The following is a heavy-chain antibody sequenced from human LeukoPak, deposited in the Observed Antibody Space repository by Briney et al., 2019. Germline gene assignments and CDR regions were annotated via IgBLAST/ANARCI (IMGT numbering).Heavy chain of an antibody. CDR3: ARRLYGGNWYFDY. CDR1: GFTFSSYW. J-gene: IGHJ4*02. D-gene: IGHD4-23*01. CDR2: IKQDGSEK. V-gene: IGHV3-7*01. Sequence: GGSLRLSCAASGFTFSSYWMSWVRQAPGKGLEWVANIKQDGSEKYYVDSVKGRFTISRDNAKNSLYLQMNSLRAEDTAVYYCARRLYGGNWYFDYWGQGTLVTVSS.